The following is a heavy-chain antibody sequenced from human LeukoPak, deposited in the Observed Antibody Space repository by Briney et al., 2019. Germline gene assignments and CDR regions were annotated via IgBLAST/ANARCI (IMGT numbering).Heavy chain of an antibody. CDR1: GYTFTGHY. D-gene: IGHD6-13*01. J-gene: IGHJ4*02. V-gene: IGHV1-2*02. CDR3: ARTLYIAAAPGGLDY. CDR2: INPKNAAT. Sequence: ASVKVSCKASGYTFTGHYMHWVRQAPGQGLEWLGWINPKNAATNYAQKFRGRVTMTRDTSSGTVYMELSSLSSDDTAVYYCARTLYIAAAPGGLDYWGQGTLVTVSS.